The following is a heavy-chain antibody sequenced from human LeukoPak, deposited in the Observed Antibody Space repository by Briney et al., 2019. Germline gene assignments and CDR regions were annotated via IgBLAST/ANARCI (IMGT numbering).Heavy chain of an antibody. V-gene: IGHV4-34*01. CDR1: GGSFSGYY. J-gene: IGHJ4*02. CDR2: INHSGST. Sequence: KPSETLSLTCAVYGGSFSGYYWRWIWIRQPPGKGLEWIGEINHSGSTNYKPSLKSRVTISLDTSKNQFSLKLSSVTAADTAVYYCTRGPSVAAHLDYWGRGTLVTVSS. CDR3: TRGPSVAAHLDY. D-gene: IGHD5-12*01.